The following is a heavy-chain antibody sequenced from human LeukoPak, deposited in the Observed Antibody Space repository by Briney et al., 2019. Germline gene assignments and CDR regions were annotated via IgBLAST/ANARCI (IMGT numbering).Heavy chain of an antibody. Sequence: PGGSLRLSCAASGFTVSSNYMSWVRQAPGKGLEWVSVIDSGGSTYYAESVKGRFTISRDNSKNTLYLQMNSLRAEDTAVYYCAREMAVAGPLDAFDIWGQGTMVTVSS. V-gene: IGHV3-66*01. CDR1: GFTVSSNY. J-gene: IGHJ3*02. CDR3: AREMAVAGPLDAFDI. D-gene: IGHD6-19*01. CDR2: IDSGGST.